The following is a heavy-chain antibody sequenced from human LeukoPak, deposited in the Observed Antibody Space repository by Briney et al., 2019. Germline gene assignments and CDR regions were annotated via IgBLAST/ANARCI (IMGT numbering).Heavy chain of an antibody. J-gene: IGHJ4*02. V-gene: IGHV4-34*01. CDR1: GGSFSGYY. Sequence: SETLSLTCAVYGGSFSGYYWSWIRQPPGKGLEWIGEINHSGSTNYNPSLKSRVTISVDTSKNQFSLKLSSVTAADTAVYYCARGIAARAPLVDWGQGTLVTVSS. D-gene: IGHD6-6*01. CDR3: ARGIAARAPLVD. CDR2: INHSGST.